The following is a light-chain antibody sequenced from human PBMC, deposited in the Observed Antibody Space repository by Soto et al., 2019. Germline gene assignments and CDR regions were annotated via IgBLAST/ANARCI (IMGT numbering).Light chain of an antibody. V-gene: IGLV2-14*01. CDR2: GVN. Sequence: QSALTQPASVSGSPGQSITISCTGTSSDIGRYNYVSWYQQHPGKAPRLVISGVNKRPSGISNRFSGSKSGNTASLTISGLQADDEAIYYCASYTSTTPLVVFGGGTKVTVL. CDR3: ASYTSTTPLVV. CDR1: SSDIGRYNY. J-gene: IGLJ2*01.